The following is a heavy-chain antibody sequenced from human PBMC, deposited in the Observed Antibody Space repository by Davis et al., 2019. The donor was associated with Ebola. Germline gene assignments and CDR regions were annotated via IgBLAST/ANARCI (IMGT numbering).Heavy chain of an antibody. CDR1: GGSFSGYY. V-gene: IGHV4-34*01. J-gene: IGHJ4*02. CDR2: INHSGST. Sequence: PSETLSLTCAVYGGSFSGYYWSWIRQPPGKGLEWIGEINHSGSTNYSPSLKSRVTISVDTSKNQFSLNLSSVTAADTAVYYCARAVGFYNSSTYLLYFDNWGQGTLVTVSS. D-gene: IGHD3-22*01. CDR3: ARAVGFYNSSTYLLYFDN.